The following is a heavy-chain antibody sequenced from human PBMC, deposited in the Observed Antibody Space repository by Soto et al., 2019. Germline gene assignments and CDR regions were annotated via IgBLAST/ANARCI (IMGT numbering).Heavy chain of an antibody. D-gene: IGHD3-9*01. J-gene: IGHJ6*02. Sequence: ASVEVSCKASGYTFTSYDIKWVGQATGEGLVWMGWMNPNSGNTGYAQKLQGRVTMTRNTSISTAYMELSSLRSEDTAVYYCARISTGYYGRFAYYHGMDVWGQGTTVTVSS. CDR1: GYTFTSYD. V-gene: IGHV1-8*01. CDR3: ARISTGYYGRFAYYHGMDV. CDR2: MNPNSGNT.